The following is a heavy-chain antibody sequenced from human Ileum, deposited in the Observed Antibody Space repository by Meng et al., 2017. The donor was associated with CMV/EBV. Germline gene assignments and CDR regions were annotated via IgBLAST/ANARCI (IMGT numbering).Heavy chain of an antibody. CDR1: GFTFRYYW. D-gene: IGHD6-19*01. CDR3: TRGAYSSGWHTPL. Sequence: CAASGFTFRYYWMHWVRQAPGKGLVWVSRISGDGGSTNYADSVKGRFTISRDNVKETLYLQMNSLRAEDTAVYYCTRGAYSSGWHTPLWGQGTLVTVSS. CDR2: ISGDGGST. V-gene: IGHV3-74*01. J-gene: IGHJ4*02.